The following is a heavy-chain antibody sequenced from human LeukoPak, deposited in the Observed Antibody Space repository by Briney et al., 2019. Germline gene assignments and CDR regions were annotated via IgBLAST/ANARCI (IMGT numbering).Heavy chain of an antibody. CDR2: INHSGST. CDR1: GGSFSGYY. CDR3: ARGEMATINIDY. D-gene: IGHD5-24*01. V-gene: IGHV4-34*01. Sequence: SETLSLTCAVYGGSFSGYYWSWIRQPPGKGLEWIGEINHSGSTNYNPSLKSRVTISVDTSKNQFSLKLSSVTAADTAVYYCARGEMATINIDYWGQGTLVTVSS. J-gene: IGHJ4*02.